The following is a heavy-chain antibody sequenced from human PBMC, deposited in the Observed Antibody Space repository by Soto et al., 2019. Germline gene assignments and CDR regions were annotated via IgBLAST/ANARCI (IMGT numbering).Heavy chain of an antibody. CDR3: AREKALEVAATILRYSAMDV. D-gene: IGHD6-13*01. Sequence: EVQLVESGGGLVQPGGSLRLSCVGSEFTSNIYWMTWVRQAPGKGLEWVANIKPDGSEQYYLDSVKGRFTISRDNAKNSVYLQMDRLRVEDTAVYYCAREKALEVAATILRYSAMDVWDQGATVTVS. J-gene: IGHJ6*02. CDR1: EFTSNIYW. V-gene: IGHV3-7*03. CDR2: IKPDGSEQ.